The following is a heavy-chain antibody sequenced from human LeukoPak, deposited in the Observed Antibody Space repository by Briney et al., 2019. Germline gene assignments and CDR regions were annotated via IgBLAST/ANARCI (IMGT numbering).Heavy chain of an antibody. CDR2: ISSSSSYI. CDR3: ARDGTILTGSLYYYYGMDV. V-gene: IGHV3-21*01. D-gene: IGHD3-9*01. CDR1: GFTFSSYS. Sequence: KPGGSLRLSCAASGFTFSSYSMNWVRQAPGKGLEWVSSISSSSSYIYYADSVKGRFTISRDNAKNSLYPQMNSLRAEDTAVYYCARDGTILTGSLYYYYGMDVWGQGTTVTVSS. J-gene: IGHJ6*02.